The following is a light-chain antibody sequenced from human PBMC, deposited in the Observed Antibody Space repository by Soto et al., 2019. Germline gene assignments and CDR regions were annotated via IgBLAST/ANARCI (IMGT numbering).Light chain of an antibody. CDR1: SSDFGGYNV. CDR3: CSYEDTCTFWVV. J-gene: IGLJ3*02. CDR2: EGT. Sequence: QSALTQPASVSGSPGQSITISCSGTSSDFGGYNVVSWYQQHPGKAPKLIIYEGTKRPSGVSNRFSGSKSGNAASLTISGLQTEDEADYYCCSYEDTCTFWVVFGGGTKVTVL. V-gene: IGLV2-23*03.